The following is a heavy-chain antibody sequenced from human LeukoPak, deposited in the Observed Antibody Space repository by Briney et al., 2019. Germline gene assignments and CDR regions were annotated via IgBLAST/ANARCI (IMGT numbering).Heavy chain of an antibody. CDR1: GFTFSDYY. J-gene: IGHJ3*02. V-gene: IGHV3-11*04. CDR2: ISGSGSTI. D-gene: IGHD2-15*01. Sequence: GGSLRLSCAAPGFTFSDYYMSWIRQAPGKGLEWVSYISGSGSTIYYADSMKGRFTISRDNAKNSLYLQMNSLRAEDTAVYYCARGISWDAFDIWGQGTMVTVSS. CDR3: ARGISWDAFDI.